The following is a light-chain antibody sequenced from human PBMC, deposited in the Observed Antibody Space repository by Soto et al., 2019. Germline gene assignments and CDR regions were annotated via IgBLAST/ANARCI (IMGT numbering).Light chain of an antibody. Sequence: EIVLTQSPATLSFSPVGRSTLSFMASQSVSSYLAWYQQKPGQAPRLLIYDASNRATGIPARFSGSGSGTDFTLTISSLEPEDFAVYYCQQRSNWPTFGGGTKVDIK. J-gene: IGKJ4*01. CDR2: DAS. V-gene: IGKV3-11*01. CDR1: QSVSSY. CDR3: QQRSNWPT.